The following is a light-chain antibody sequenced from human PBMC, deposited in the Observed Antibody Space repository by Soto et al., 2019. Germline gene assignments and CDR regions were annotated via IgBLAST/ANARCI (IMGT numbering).Light chain of an antibody. Sequence: DIVMTQSPDSLAVSLGERATINCKSSQRGLYSSNNKNYLAWYQQKPGQPPKLLIYWASTRESGVPDRFSGSGSGTDFTLTISSLQAEDWAVYYCQQYYSTLWTFGQGTKVEIK. CDR2: WAS. CDR3: QQYYSTLWT. V-gene: IGKV4-1*01. CDR1: QRGLYSSNNKNY. J-gene: IGKJ1*01.